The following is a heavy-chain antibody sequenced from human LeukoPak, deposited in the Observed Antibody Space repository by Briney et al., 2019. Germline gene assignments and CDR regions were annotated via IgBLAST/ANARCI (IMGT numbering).Heavy chain of an antibody. D-gene: IGHD3-10*01. Sequence: GGSLRLSCAASGFTFSSYSMNWVRQAPGKGLEWVSSISSSSSYIYYADPVKGRFTISRDNAKNSLYLQMNSLRAEDTAVYYCARRKLWFGEFYPFDYWGQGTLVTVSS. CDR3: ARRKLWFGEFYPFDY. V-gene: IGHV3-21*01. J-gene: IGHJ4*02. CDR1: GFTFSSYS. CDR2: ISSSSSYI.